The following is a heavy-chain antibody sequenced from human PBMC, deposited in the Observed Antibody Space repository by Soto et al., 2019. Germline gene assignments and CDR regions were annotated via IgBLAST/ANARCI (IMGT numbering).Heavy chain of an antibody. CDR3: ARQRTSVVTQAYFDV. V-gene: IGHV4-39*01. CDR1: GDSISSRSYY. D-gene: IGHD2-21*02. J-gene: IGHJ4*02. Sequence: NPSETLSLTCTVTGDSISSRSYYWGWIRQPPGKGLEWIGSIYYSGSTYNNPSLRSRVSMSIDTSKDQFSLKLKSVTAADTALYFCARQRTSVVTQAYFDVWGPGXLVTVYS. CDR2: IYYSGST.